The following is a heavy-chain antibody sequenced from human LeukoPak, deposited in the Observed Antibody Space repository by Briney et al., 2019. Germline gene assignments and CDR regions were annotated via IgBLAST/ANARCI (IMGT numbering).Heavy chain of an antibody. CDR2: ISWDGGST. D-gene: IGHD1-1*01. V-gene: IGHV3-43*01. J-gene: IGHJ4*02. Sequence: GGSLRLSCAASGFTFDDYTMHWVRQAPGKGLEWVSLISWDGGSTYYADSVKGRFTISRDNSKNSLYLQMNSLRAEDTAVYYCARQTGTPLPSIFDYWGQGTLVTVSS. CDR3: ARQTGTPLPSIFDY. CDR1: GFTFDDYT.